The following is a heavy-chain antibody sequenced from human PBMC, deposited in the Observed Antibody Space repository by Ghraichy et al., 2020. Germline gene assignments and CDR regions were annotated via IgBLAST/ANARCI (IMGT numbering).Heavy chain of an antibody. Sequence: SVKVSCKGSGGTLSNHAISWVRQAPGQGLEWLGGIIPIFGATNYTQKFQGRVTLIADKSTNTAYMELISLRSEDTAVYYCARSGELSLGRCVTISSYNCFYAMDVLGQGTTVTVSS. V-gene: IGHV1-69*06. CDR3: ARSGELSLGRCVTISSYNCFYAMDV. D-gene: IGHD2-15*01. CDR2: IIPIFGAT. CDR1: GGTLSNHA. J-gene: IGHJ6*02.